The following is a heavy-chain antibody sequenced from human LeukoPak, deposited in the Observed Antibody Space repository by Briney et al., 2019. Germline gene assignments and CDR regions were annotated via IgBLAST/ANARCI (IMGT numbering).Heavy chain of an antibody. CDR3: TPLSPPFDP. Sequence: GGSLRLSCAASGFTFSGSAMHWVRQASGKGLEWVGRIRSKANSYAAAYAASVKGRFTISRDDSKNTAYLQMNSLKTEDTAVYYCTPLSPPFDPWGQGTLVTVSS. J-gene: IGHJ5*02. D-gene: IGHD2/OR15-2a*01. CDR1: GFTFSGSA. CDR2: IRSKANSYAA. V-gene: IGHV3-73*01.